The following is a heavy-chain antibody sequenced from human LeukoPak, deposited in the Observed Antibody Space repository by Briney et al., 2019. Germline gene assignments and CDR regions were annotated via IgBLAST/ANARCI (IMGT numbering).Heavy chain of an antibody. V-gene: IGHV3-23*01. CDR2: IIGDVTRT. CDR1: GFTFSSCA. J-gene: IGHJ4*02. D-gene: IGHD1-14*01. CDR3: ASRPRADMGPLDY. Sequence: GCLRLSCAASGFTFSSCAMTWVRQAPGKGLEWVASIIGDVTRTYYTDSVKGRFTISRDNSKNTLYLQMNSLRADETAIYYCASRPRADMGPLDYWGQGTLVTV.